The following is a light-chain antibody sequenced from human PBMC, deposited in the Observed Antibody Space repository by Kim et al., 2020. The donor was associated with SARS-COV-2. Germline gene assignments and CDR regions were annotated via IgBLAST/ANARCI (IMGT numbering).Light chain of an antibody. J-gene: IGLJ2*01. Sequence: VALGQTVRITCQGDSLRSYYASWYQQKPGQAPVLVIYGKNNRPSGIPDRFSCSSSGNTASLTITGAQAEDEADYYCNSRDSSGPVVFGGGTQLTVL. CDR2: GKN. V-gene: IGLV3-19*01. CDR1: SLRSYY. CDR3: NSRDSSGPVV.